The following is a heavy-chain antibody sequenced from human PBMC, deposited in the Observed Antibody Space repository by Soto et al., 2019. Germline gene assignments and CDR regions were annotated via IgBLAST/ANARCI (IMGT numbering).Heavy chain of an antibody. Sequence: SETLSLTCTVSGGSISSYYWSWIRQPPGKGLELIGYIYYSGSTNYNPSLKSRVTTSVDTSKNQFSLKLSSVTAADTAVYYCARLGAQEIDPWGQGTLVTVSS. D-gene: IGHD3-16*01. CDR1: GGSISSYY. V-gene: IGHV4-59*08. CDR2: IYYSGST. CDR3: ARLGAQEIDP. J-gene: IGHJ5*02.